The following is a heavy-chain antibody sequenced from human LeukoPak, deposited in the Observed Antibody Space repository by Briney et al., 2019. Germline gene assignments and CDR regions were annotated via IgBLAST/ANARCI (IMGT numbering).Heavy chain of an antibody. J-gene: IGHJ4*02. CDR1: GFTFSNYW. V-gene: IGHV3-74*01. CDR3: ASLFYSSTSCYKGVDY. CDR2: INTDGSST. Sequence: PGGSLRLSCAASGFTFSNYWMNRVRQAPGKGLVWVSRINTDGSSTSYADSVKGRFTISRDNAKNTLYLQMNSLRAEDTAVYYCASLFYSSTSCYKGVDYWGQGTLVTVSS. D-gene: IGHD2-2*02.